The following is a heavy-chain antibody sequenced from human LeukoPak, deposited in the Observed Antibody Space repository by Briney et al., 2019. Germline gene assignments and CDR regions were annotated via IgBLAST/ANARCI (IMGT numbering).Heavy chain of an antibody. CDR2: ISTDGSGA. J-gene: IGHJ4*02. CDR3: ARVNVCPRCHFDY. Sequence: PGESLRLSCAASGFTFSSYWMHWVRQAPGKGLVWVSRISTDGSGAIYADSVKGRFTISRDNAKNTLYLQMNSLRAEDTAVYYCARVNVCPRCHFDYWGQGTLVTVSS. D-gene: IGHD3-16*01. V-gene: IGHV3-74*01. CDR1: GFTFSSYW.